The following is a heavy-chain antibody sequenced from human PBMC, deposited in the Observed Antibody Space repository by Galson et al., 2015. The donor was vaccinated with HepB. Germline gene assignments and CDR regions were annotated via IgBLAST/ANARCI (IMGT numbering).Heavy chain of an antibody. CDR1: GDSISDNNW. D-gene: IGHD3-10*01. J-gene: IGHJ4*02. CDR3: ARDRAGSTPFDY. V-gene: IGHV4-4*02. CDR2: VSHSGTT. Sequence: ETLSLTCAVSGDSISDNNWWNWVREPPGKGLEWIGDVSHSGTTQYSPSLQSRVTISMDRSNNRFSLKLSSVTAADTAVYYCARDRAGSTPFDYWGQGILVTISS.